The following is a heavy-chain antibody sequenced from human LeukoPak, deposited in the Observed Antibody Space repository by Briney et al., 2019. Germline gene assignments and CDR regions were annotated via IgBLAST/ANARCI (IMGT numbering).Heavy chain of an antibody. CDR1: GFTFSSYG. CDR3: ARDVGSSSSEYFQH. D-gene: IGHD6-6*01. V-gene: IGHV3-21*01. CDR2: ISSSGSYI. Sequence: GGTLRLSCAASGFTFSSYGMNWVRQAPGKGLEWVSSISSSGSYIYYVDSLKGRFTVSRDNAKNSLYLQMNSLRAEDTAVYYCARDVGSSSSEYFQHWGQGTLVTVSS. J-gene: IGHJ1*01.